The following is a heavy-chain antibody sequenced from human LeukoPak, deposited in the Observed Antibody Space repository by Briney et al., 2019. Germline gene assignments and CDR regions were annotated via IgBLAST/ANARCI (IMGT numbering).Heavy chain of an antibody. D-gene: IGHD2-21*02. CDR1: GGSISSYY. CDR3: ARSSFGDPPDY. CDR2: IYYSGST. V-gene: IGHV4-59*01. J-gene: IGHJ4*02. Sequence: SETLSLTCTVSGGSISSYYWSWIRQPPGKGLEWIGYIYYSGSTNYNPSLKSRVSISVDTSKNQFSLKLSSVTAADTAVYYCARSSFGDPPDYWGQGTLVTVSS.